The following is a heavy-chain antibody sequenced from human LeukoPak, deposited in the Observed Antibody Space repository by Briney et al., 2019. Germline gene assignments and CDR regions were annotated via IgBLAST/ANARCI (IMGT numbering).Heavy chain of an antibody. V-gene: IGHV3-23*01. D-gene: IGHD2-21*02. J-gene: IGHJ3*02. CDR3: EKVRGGDGHDAFDI. CDR2: ISGSGGNT. Sequence: PGGSLRLSCAASGFTFSSYAMSWVRQAPGKGLEWVSVISGSGGNTCYADSVKGRFTISRDNSKNTLYLQMNRLRAEDTSVYDCEKVRGGDGHDAFDIWGQGTMVTVSS. CDR1: GFTFSSYA.